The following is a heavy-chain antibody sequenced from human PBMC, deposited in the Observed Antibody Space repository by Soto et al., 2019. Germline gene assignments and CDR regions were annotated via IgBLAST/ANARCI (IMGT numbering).Heavy chain of an antibody. D-gene: IGHD3-10*01. J-gene: IGHJ6*02. Sequence: QVQLQESGPGLVKPSETMSLSCTVSGGSISSYYWSWFRQSPGKRMEWIGYVHHSWGSSYNPSLQSRVAISLATSKLQFPLKVTSVTATDAAVYYCARQGFGPLHGLVDVWGQGTTVTVSS. CDR1: GGSISSYY. CDR3: ARQGFGPLHGLVDV. CDR2: VHHSWGS. V-gene: IGHV4-59*08.